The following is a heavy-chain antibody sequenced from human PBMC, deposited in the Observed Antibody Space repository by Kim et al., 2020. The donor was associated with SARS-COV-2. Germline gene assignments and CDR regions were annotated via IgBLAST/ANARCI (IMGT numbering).Heavy chain of an antibody. CDR3: ARDGDFYGMDV. Sequence: SYAKKFQGRVTMTRDTSTSTVYMEMSSLRSEDTAVYYCARDGDFYGMDVWGQGTTVTVSS. J-gene: IGHJ6*02. D-gene: IGHD4-17*01. V-gene: IGHV1-46*01.